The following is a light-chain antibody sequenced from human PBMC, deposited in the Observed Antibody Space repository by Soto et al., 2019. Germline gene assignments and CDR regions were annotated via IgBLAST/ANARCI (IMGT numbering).Light chain of an antibody. CDR2: DTS. J-gene: IGKJ4*01. V-gene: IGKV3-20*01. CDR3: QYQGT. CDR1: QSFGRRY. Sequence: IVLTQSPGILSLSPGERATLSCRSSQSFGRRYLAWYQQKPGQAPMLLIYDTSERASDIPDRFSGSGSGTDFTLNISRLVPEDYAVYYCQYQGTFGGGTKVEIK.